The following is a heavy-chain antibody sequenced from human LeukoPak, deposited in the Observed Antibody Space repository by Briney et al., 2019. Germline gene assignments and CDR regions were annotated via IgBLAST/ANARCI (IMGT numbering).Heavy chain of an antibody. CDR3: AKPRHCSSTSCQSWFDP. CDR2: ISGSGGST. CDR1: GFTFSSYA. Sequence: GGSLRLSCAASGFTFSSYAMSWVRQAPGKGLEWVSAISGSGGSTYYADSVKGRFTISRDNSKNTLYLQMNSLRAEDTAVYYCAKPRHCSSTSCQSWFDPWGQGTLVTVSS. V-gene: IGHV3-23*01. J-gene: IGHJ5*02. D-gene: IGHD2-2*01.